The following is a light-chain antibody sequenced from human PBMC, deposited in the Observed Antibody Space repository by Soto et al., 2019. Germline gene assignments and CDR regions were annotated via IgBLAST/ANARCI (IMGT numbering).Light chain of an antibody. CDR1: QRISSK. CDR3: QQYHNWPPIT. V-gene: IGKV3-15*01. CDR2: GAS. J-gene: IGKJ5*01. Sequence: DIVLTQSPDTLSVSPGERATLSCRASQRISSKLAWYQQKHGQAPRLLIYGASTRAAGVPARFSGSGSGTEFTLIISSLQSEDFAFYYCQQYHNWPPITFGQGTRLEIK.